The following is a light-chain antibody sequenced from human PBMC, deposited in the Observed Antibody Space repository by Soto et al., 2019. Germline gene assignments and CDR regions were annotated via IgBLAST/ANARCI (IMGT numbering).Light chain of an antibody. CDR1: QTVRTNY. V-gene: IGKV3-20*01. J-gene: IGKJ4*01. CDR3: QQFSSYTLT. CDR2: EAS. Sequence: IVLTQSPGTLSFSPGERAPLSCRASQTVRTNYVAWYQQKPGQAPRLLIYEASSRATGIPDRCSGGGSGTDFTLPSSRLEPEDLAVYYCQQFSSYTLTFGGGTKVDIK.